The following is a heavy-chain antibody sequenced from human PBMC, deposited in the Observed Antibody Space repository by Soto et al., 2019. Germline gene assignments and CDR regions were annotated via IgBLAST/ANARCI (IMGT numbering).Heavy chain of an antibody. CDR3: VRRSHTIWPPY. CDR1: GGSISDSNHY. D-gene: IGHD2-2*01. J-gene: IGHJ4*01. Sequence: SETLSLSCTVSGGSISDSNHYCVWIRQPPGKGLEWIGSIYYGGSTYYNPSLQTRVSVSADTSKNQFSLKVNSVTFADTAVYYCVRRSHTIWPPYWGHRTQVTVSS. CDR2: IYYGGST. V-gene: IGHV4-39*01.